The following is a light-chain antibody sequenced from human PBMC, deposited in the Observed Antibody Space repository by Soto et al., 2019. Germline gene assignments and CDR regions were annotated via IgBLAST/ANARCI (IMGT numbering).Light chain of an antibody. Sequence: DIVMTQSPDSLAVSLGERATINCESSQSVLYSSNNKNYLAWYQQKPGQPPKLLIYWASTRESGVPDRFSGSGSGTDFTLTISSLQAGDVAVYYCQQYYSTPRTFGQGTRLEIK. J-gene: IGKJ5*01. CDR3: QQYYSTPRT. V-gene: IGKV4-1*01. CDR2: WAS. CDR1: QSVLYSSNNKNY.